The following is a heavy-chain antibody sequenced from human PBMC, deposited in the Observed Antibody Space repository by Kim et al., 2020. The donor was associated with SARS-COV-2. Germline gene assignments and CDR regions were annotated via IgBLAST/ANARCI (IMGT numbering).Heavy chain of an antibody. Sequence: SETLSLTCTVSGGSISSSSYYWGWIRQPPGKGLEWIGSIYYSGSTYYNPSLKSRVTISVDTSKNQFSLKLSSVTAADTAVYYCARRVELDDTFDYWGQGT. D-gene: IGHD3-10*01. CDR2: IYYSGST. CDR1: GGSISSSSYY. J-gene: IGHJ4*02. V-gene: IGHV4-39*01. CDR3: ARRVELDDTFDY.